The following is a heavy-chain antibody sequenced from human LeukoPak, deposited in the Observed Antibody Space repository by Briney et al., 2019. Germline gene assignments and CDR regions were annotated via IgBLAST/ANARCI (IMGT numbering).Heavy chain of an antibody. CDR3: AREGGYGGSPAEIQH. V-gene: IGHV1-69*13. Sequence: GASVKVSCKASGGTFSSYAISWVRQAPGQGLEWMGGIIPIFGTANYAQKFQGRVTITADESTSTAYMELSSLRSEDTAVYYCAREGGYGGSPAEIQHWGQGTLVTVSS. CDR1: GGTFSSYA. D-gene: IGHD4-23*01. CDR2: IIPIFGTA. J-gene: IGHJ1*01.